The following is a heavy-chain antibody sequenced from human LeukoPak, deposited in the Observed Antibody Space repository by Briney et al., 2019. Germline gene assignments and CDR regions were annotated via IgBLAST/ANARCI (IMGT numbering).Heavy chain of an antibody. J-gene: IGHJ4*02. V-gene: IGHV3-30*18. D-gene: IGHD6-19*01. Sequence: TGGSLRLSCAASGFTFSSYGMHWVRQAPGKGLEWVAVISYDGSNKYYADSVKGRFTISRDNSKNTVYLQMNSLRAEDTAVYYCAKDRYSSGWYSDFDYWGQGTLVTVSS. CDR2: ISYDGSNK. CDR1: GFTFSSYG. CDR3: AKDRYSSGWYSDFDY.